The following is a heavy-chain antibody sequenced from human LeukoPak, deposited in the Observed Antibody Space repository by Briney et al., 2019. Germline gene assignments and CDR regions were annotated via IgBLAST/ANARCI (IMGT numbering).Heavy chain of an antibody. CDR2: ISDDGSRQ. V-gene: IGHV3-30-3*02. CDR3: VKDRTGTYTLDY. D-gene: IGHD3-10*01. CDR1: GFTFNNYA. Sequence: PGGSLRLSCAATGFTFNNYAIHWGRQAPGKGLEWVAFISDDGSRQHYADSVKGRFTISRDNSKNTLNLQVNSLRAEDTAVYYCVKDRTGTYTLDYWGQGTLVTVSS. J-gene: IGHJ4*02.